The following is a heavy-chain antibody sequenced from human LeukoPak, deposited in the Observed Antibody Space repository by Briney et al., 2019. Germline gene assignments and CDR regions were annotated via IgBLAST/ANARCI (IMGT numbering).Heavy chain of an antibody. J-gene: IGHJ4*02. D-gene: IGHD4-11*01. CDR2: INTSGGTT. V-gene: IGHV3-23*01. CDR3: AKKSTTVITYYFDY. Sequence: GGTLRLSCAASGFSFSSYGISWVRQAPGKGLEWVSTINTSGGTTYYADSVKGRFTISRDNSKNTLYLQMNSLRAEDTAVYYCAKKSTTVITYYFDYWGQGTLVTVSS. CDR1: GFSFSSYG.